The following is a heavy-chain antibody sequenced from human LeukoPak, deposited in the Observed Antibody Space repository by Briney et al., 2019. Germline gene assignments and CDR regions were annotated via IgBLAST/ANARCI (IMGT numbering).Heavy chain of an antibody. V-gene: IGHV3-53*01. CDR3: ARDSDYYDSRGSLGAY. Sequence: AGGSLTLSRAASEFTLSSNYMSWVRPAPGKGLEGVSVIFSGGSTYYADSGKGRFTISRDNSKNSLYLQMNSLRAEDTAVYYCARDSDYYDSRGSLGAYWGQGTLVTVSS. CDR2: IFSGGST. D-gene: IGHD3-22*01. J-gene: IGHJ4*02. CDR1: EFTLSSNY.